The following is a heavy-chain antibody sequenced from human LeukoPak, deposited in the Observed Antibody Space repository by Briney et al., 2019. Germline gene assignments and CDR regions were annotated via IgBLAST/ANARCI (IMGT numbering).Heavy chain of an antibody. D-gene: IGHD4-11*01. J-gene: IGHJ4*02. CDR3: ARGLPYYFSTVTTWYYFDY. CDR1: GFTFSRYG. V-gene: IGHV3-33*08. CDR2: IWYDGSNK. Sequence: PGRSLRLSCAASGFTFSRYGIHWVRQAPGKGLEWVAVIWYDGSNKYYADSVKGRFTISRDNSKNTLYLQMNSLRAEDTAVYYCARGLPYYFSTVTTWYYFDYWGQGTLVTVSS.